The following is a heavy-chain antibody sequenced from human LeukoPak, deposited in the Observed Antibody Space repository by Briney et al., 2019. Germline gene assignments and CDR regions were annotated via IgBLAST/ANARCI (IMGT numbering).Heavy chain of an antibody. J-gene: IGHJ5*02. V-gene: IGHV4-34*01. CDR2: INHSGST. CDR1: GGSFSGYY. Sequence: SETQSLTCAVYGGSFSGYYWSWIRQPPGKGLEWIGEINHSGSTNYNPSLKSRVTISVDTSKNQFSLKLSSVTAADTAVYYCARAPNCSGGSCSVDWFDPWGQGTLVTVSS. CDR3: ARAPNCSGGSCSVDWFDP. D-gene: IGHD2-15*01.